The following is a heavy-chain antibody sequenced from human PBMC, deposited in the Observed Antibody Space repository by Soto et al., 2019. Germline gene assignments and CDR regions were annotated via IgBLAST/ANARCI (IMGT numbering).Heavy chain of an antibody. CDR1: GLAVGSNF. D-gene: IGHD3-22*01. Sequence: GGSLRLSCAASGLAVGSNFMSWVRQTPGKGLQWVSLIYAGGSTYYADSVKGRFTISRDKSKNTLFLQMNSLRAEDTAVYYCARGARMGYYDSSGYCFDPWGQGTLVTVSS. CDR3: ARGARMGYYDSSGYCFDP. J-gene: IGHJ5*02. V-gene: IGHV3-66*01. CDR2: IYAGGST.